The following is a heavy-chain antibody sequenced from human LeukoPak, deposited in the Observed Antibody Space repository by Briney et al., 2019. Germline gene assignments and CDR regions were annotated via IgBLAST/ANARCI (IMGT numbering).Heavy chain of an antibody. J-gene: IGHJ3*01. D-gene: IGHD2-15*01. V-gene: IGHV3-74*01. CDR2: IDGDASRT. CDR1: GFTFNNCW. CDR3: ARYCNGDTCDGALDL. Sequence: GGSLRLSCAASGFTFNNCWIHWVRQVPGKDLVWVSRIDGDASRTNYADSVKGRFTISRDNVKNMVYLQMSSLTVEDTAVYYCARYCNGDTCDGALDLWGQGTLVTVSS.